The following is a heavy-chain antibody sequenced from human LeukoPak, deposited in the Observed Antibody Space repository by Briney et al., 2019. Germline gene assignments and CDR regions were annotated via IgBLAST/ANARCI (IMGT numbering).Heavy chain of an antibody. Sequence: GASVKVSCKASGYTFTRYDINWVRQATGQGGEWMGWMNPNSGNTGYAQKFQGRVTITRNTSISTAYMELSSLRSEDTTVYYCARGGVRTVTTSSGIINMDVWGKGTTVTVSS. CDR2: MNPNSGNT. CDR3: ARGGVRTVTTSSGIINMDV. CDR1: GYTFTRYD. J-gene: IGHJ6*03. V-gene: IGHV1-8*03. D-gene: IGHD4-17*01.